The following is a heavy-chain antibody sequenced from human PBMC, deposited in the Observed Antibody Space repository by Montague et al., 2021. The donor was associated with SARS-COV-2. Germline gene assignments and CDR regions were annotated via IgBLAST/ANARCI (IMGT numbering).Heavy chain of an antibody. J-gene: IGHJ4*02. CDR1: GFTFSSYW. V-gene: IGHV3-7*01. CDR3: ARDWGSGDVLRYFDWFTLKALDY. CDR2: IKQDGSEK. D-gene: IGHD3-9*01. Sequence: SLRLSCAASGFTFSSYWMSWVRQAPGKGLEWVANIKQDGSEKYYVDSMXGLFTISRDNAKNSLYLQMNSLRAEDTAVYYCARDWGSGDVLRYFDWFTLKALDYWGQGTLVTVSS.